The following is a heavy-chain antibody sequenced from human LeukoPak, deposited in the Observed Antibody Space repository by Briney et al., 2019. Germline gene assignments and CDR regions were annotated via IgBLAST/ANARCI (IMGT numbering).Heavy chain of an antibody. J-gene: IGHJ4*02. Sequence: ASVKVSCKASGYTFTSYGISWVRQAPGQGLEWMGWISAYNGNTNYAQKLQGRVTMTTDTSTSTAYMELRSLRSDDTAVYYCARDREVGATTGSFFDYWGQGTLVTVSS. V-gene: IGHV1-18*01. D-gene: IGHD1-26*01. CDR1: GYTFTSYG. CDR3: ARDREVGATTGSFFDY. CDR2: ISAYNGNT.